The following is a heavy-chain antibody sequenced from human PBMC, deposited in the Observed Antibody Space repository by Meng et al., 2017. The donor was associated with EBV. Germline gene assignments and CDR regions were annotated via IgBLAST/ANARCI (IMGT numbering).Heavy chain of an antibody. CDR2: INHSGST. J-gene: IGHJ4*02. CDR3: ARGRWLQPGSYFDY. Sequence: QVQLQRWGAGLFRPSETLSRARAVYGGSFTGYYWSWIRQPPGKGLEWIGEINHSGSTNYNPSLKSRVTISVDTSKNQFSLKLSSVTAADTAVYYCARGRWLQPGSYFDYWGQGTLVTVSS. V-gene: IGHV4-34*01. D-gene: IGHD5-24*01. CDR1: GGSFTGYY.